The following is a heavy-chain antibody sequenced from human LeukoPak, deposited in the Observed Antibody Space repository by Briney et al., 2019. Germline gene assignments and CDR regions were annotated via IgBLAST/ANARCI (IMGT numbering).Heavy chain of an antibody. V-gene: IGHV4-59*01. CDR3: ARGGRSGYCSSSSCSDYYYYYGMDV. CDR2: IYYSGST. J-gene: IGHJ6*02. CDR1: GGSISGYY. Sequence: SETLSLTCTVSGGSISGYYWSWIRQPPGKALEWIGYIYYSGSTNYNPSLKSRVTISVDTSKNQFSLKLSSVTAADTAVYYCARGGRSGYCSSSSCSDYYYYYGMDVWGQGTTVTVS. D-gene: IGHD2-2*01.